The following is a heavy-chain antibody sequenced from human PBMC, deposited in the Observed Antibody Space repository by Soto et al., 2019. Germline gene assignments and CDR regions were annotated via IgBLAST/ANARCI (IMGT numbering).Heavy chain of an antibody. CDR3: AKDADYYDNPSDAFDI. J-gene: IGHJ3*02. CDR1: GFTFSSYG. D-gene: IGHD3-22*01. CDR2: ISYDGRNK. Sequence: GGSLRLSCAASGFTFSSYGMHWVRQAPGKGLEWVAVISYDGRNKYYADSVKGRFTISRDNSKNTLYLQMNSLRAEDTAVYYCAKDADYYDNPSDAFDIWGQGTMVTVSS. V-gene: IGHV3-30*18.